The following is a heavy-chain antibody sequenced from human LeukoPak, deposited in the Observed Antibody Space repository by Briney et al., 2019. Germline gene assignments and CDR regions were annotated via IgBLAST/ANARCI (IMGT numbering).Heavy chain of an antibody. D-gene: IGHD1-26*01. V-gene: IGHV3-21*01. CDR3: VRDAYVGATQWFDP. Sequence: GGSLRLSCAASGFTFSSYSMNWVRQAPGKGLEWVSSISSSSSYIYYADSVKGRFTISRDNAKNSLYLQMNSLRAEDTAVYYCVRDAYVGATQWFDPWGQGTLVTVSS. J-gene: IGHJ5*02. CDR1: GFTFSSYS. CDR2: ISSSSSYI.